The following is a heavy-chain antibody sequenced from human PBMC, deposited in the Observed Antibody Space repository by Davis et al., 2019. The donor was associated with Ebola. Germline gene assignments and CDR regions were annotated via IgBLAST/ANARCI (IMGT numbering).Heavy chain of an antibody. V-gene: IGHV3-30-3*01. J-gene: IGHJ3*02. CDR3: ARDWDVGQLVEVGAFDI. D-gene: IGHD6-6*01. Sequence: GESLKISCAASGFTFSSYAMHWVRQAPGKGLEWVAVISYDGSNKYYADSVKGRFTISRDNSKNTLYLQMNSLRAEDTAVYYCARDWDVGQLVEVGAFDIWGQGTMVTVSS. CDR1: GFTFSSYA. CDR2: ISYDGSNK.